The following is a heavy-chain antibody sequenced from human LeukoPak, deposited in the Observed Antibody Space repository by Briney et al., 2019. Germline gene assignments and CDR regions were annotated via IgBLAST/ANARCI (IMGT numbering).Heavy chain of an antibody. CDR2: IYYSGST. D-gene: IGHD2-2*01. J-gene: IGHJ3*02. Sequence: PSQTLSLTCTVSGVSISSGDYFWTWIHQHPGKGLEWIGFIYYSGSTYYNPSLKSRLTISVDTSKNQFSLKLSSMTAADTAVYYCARRCQRGLFAFDIWGQGTMVTVSS. CDR3: ARRCQRGLFAFDI. CDR1: GVSISSGDYF. V-gene: IGHV4-30-4*08.